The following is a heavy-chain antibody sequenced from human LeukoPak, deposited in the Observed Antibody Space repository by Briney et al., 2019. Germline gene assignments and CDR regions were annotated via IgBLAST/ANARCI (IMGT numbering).Heavy chain of an antibody. Sequence: SVKVSCKASGGTFSSYAISWVRQAPGQGLEWMGGIIPIFGTANYAQKFQGRVTITTDESTSTAYMELSSLRSEDTAVYYCAKHAWSGYYCLDYWGQGTLVTVSS. CDR1: GGTFSSYA. CDR2: IIPIFGTA. D-gene: IGHD3-3*01. V-gene: IGHV1-69*05. CDR3: AKHAWSGYYCLDY. J-gene: IGHJ4*02.